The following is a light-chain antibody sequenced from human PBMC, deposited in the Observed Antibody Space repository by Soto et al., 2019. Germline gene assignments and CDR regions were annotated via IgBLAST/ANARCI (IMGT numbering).Light chain of an antibody. CDR1: SSDVGGYNY. Sequence: QSVLTQPASVSGSPGQSLTISCPGTSSDVGGYNYVSWYQQHPGKAPKVMIYEVTNRPSGVSNRFSGSKSGNTASLTTSGLQAEDEADYYCSSYTSSTTRVFGGGTKLTV. CDR3: SSYTSSTTRV. J-gene: IGLJ3*02. V-gene: IGLV2-14*01. CDR2: EVT.